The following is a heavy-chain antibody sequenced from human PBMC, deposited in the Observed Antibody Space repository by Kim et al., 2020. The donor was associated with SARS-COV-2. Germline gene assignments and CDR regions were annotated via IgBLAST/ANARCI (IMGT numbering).Heavy chain of an antibody. J-gene: IGHJ6*03. Sequence: GGSLRLSCAASGFTFSTSPMSWVRQAPGKGLEWVSGIRGSGGGTFYADSVKGRFTISRDNSKNTLYLQMNSLSGDDTAIYYCAKRRGGVTDYYYMDVWGTGTTVTVSS. D-gene: IGHD3-10*01. CDR1: GFTFSTSP. V-gene: IGHV3-23*01. CDR3: AKRRGGVTDYYYMDV. CDR2: IRGSGGGT.